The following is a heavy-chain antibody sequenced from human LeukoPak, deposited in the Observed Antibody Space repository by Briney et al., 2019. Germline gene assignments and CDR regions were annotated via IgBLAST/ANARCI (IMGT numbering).Heavy chain of an antibody. J-gene: IGHJ4*02. V-gene: IGHV3-23*01. CDR3: AKNSVGGSYYPIDY. CDR1: GFTFSSYA. Sequence: GGSLRLSCAASGFTFSSYAMSWVRQAPGKGLEWVSAISASGGSTYYADSVKGRFTISRDNSKNTLYLRMNSLRDEDTAIYSCAKNSVGGSYYPIDYWGQGTLVTVSS. D-gene: IGHD1-26*01. CDR2: ISASGGST.